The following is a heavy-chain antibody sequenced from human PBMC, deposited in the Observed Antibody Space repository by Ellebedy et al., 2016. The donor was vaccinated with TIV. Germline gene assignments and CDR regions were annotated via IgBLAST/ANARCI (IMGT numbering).Heavy chain of an antibody. V-gene: IGHV3-11*01. CDR1: GFSFSDSY. CDR3: ATDREGGIDY. D-gene: IGHD1-1*01. Sequence: GESLKISXAASGFSFSDSYMSWIRQAPGKGLEWLSFIISGGGTIYHADSVKGRFTISRDNAKNSLYLQMNALRVEDTAIYYCATDREGGIDYWGQGILVTVTS. CDR2: IISGGGTI. J-gene: IGHJ4*02.